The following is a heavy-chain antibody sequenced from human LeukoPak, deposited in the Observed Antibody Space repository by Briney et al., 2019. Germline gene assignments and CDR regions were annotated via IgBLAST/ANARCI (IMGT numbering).Heavy chain of an antibody. CDR3: ARGNQGYFDY. Sequence: GASVKVSCKASGYTFTNYYMHWVRQAPGQGLEWMGWINPNSGGTNFAQKFKGRVTMTRDTSISTAYMEVSRLRSDDTAVYFCARGNQGYFDYWGQGTLVTVSS. J-gene: IGHJ4*02. V-gene: IGHV1-2*02. CDR2: INPNSGGT. CDR1: GYTFTNYY. D-gene: IGHD1-14*01.